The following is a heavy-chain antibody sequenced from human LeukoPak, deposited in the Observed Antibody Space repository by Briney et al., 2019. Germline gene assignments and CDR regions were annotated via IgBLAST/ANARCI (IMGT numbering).Heavy chain of an antibody. CDR1: GYTFTGYY. V-gene: IGHV1-2*06. D-gene: IGHD3-22*01. CDR2: INPNSGGT. CDR3: ARDRGYYDSTDY. J-gene: IGHJ4*02. Sequence: ASVKVSCKASGYTFTGYYMHWVRQAPGQGLEWMGRINPNSGGTSYGQKLQGSVTMTRDTSISTAYMELSRLRSDDTAVYYCARDRGYYDSTDYWGQETLVTVAS.